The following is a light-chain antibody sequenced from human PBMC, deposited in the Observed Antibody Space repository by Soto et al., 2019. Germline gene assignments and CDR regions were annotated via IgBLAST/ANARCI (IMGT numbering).Light chain of an antibody. V-gene: IGLV2-8*01. Sequence: QSVLTQPPSASGSPGQSVTISCSGTTSDIGAYNYVSWYQRQHPGKPPKLIIFEVSQRPSGVPDRFSGSKSGNTAYLTVSGLQAEDEADYYCSSNGGSNAFYVFGPGTKV. CDR2: EVS. CDR3: SSNGGSNAFYV. CDR1: TSDIGAYNY. J-gene: IGLJ1*01.